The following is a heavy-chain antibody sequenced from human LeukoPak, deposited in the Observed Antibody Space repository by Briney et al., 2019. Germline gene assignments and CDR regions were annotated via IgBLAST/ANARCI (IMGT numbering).Heavy chain of an antibody. J-gene: IGHJ4*02. CDR2: IHYSGST. CDR1: GGSMSGYY. D-gene: IGHD4-17*01. CDR3: VRTGEVTTVCDS. V-gene: IGHV4-59*08. Sequence: SETLSLTCAISGGSMSGYYWNWIRQPPGKGLEWIGNIHYSGSTNYNPSLKSRVTITVETSKNQFSLKLSSVTAADTAVYYCVRTGEVTTVCDSWGQGNLVTVSS.